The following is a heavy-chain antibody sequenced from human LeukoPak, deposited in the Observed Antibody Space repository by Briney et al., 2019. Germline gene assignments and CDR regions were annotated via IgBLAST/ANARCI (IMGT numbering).Heavy chain of an antibody. CDR1: GYTFTNHD. Sequence: ASVKVSCKASGYTFTNHDMHWVRQAPGQRLEWMGWTNPGNGNTKYSQKFQGRLTITSDTSATTAYMELSSLRSEDMAVYYCARAKWYYDSSGYFYWGQGTLVTVSS. D-gene: IGHD3-22*01. CDR2: TNPGNGNT. CDR3: ARAKWYYDSSGYFY. V-gene: IGHV1-3*02. J-gene: IGHJ4*02.